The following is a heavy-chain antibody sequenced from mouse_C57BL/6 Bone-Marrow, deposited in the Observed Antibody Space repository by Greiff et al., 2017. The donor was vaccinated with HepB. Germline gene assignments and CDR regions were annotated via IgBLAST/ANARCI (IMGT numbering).Heavy chain of an antibody. Sequence: EVQRVESGGGLVKPGGSLKLSCAASGFTFSSYAMSWVRQTPEKRLEWVATISDGGSYTYYPDNVKGRFTISRDNAKNNLYLQMSHLKSEDTAMYYCARDEDYDGSSYAWFAYWGQGTLVTVSA. V-gene: IGHV5-4*01. CDR2: ISDGGSYT. CDR1: GFTFSSYA. J-gene: IGHJ3*01. CDR3: ARDEDYDGSSYAWFAY. D-gene: IGHD1-1*01.